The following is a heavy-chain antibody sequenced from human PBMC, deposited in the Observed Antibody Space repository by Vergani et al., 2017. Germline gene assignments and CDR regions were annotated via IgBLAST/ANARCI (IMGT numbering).Heavy chain of an antibody. CDR3: VRGTSDWKGLDF. CDR1: GFTFSGYW. V-gene: IGHV3-74*02. J-gene: IGHJ4*01. Sequence: EVQLVESGGGLVQPGGSVRLSCAASGFTFSGYWMHWVRQDAGRGLVSVSFIAPNGRKPDYADSVKGRFTISRDNAKNTLFLQMNRLRAEDTAIYYCVRGTSDWKGLDFWGRGTRVTVSS. CDR2: IAPNGRKP. D-gene: IGHD6-19*01.